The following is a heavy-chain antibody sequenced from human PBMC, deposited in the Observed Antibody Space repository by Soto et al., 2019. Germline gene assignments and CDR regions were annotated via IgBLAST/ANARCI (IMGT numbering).Heavy chain of an antibody. Sequence: EVQLVESGGGLVQPGRSLRLSCAASGFTFDDYAMHWVRQAPGKGLEWVSGISWNSGSIGYADSVKGRFTISRDNAKNSLYLQMNSLSAEDTALYYCAKVLREYSGYDRGPFDYWGQGTLVTVSS. D-gene: IGHD5-12*01. CDR3: AKVLREYSGYDRGPFDY. V-gene: IGHV3-9*01. J-gene: IGHJ4*02. CDR2: ISWNSGSI. CDR1: GFTFDDYA.